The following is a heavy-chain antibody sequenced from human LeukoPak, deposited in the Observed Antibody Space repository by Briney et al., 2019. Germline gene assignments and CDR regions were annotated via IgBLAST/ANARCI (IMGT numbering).Heavy chain of an antibody. J-gene: IGHJ4*02. CDR3: ARARFKSDY. D-gene: IGHD3-3*01. Sequence: GGSLRLSCAASGFPFSTYWMDWVRQAPGKGLVWVSRINSEGTYTTYADSVKGRFTISRDNAKNTLYLQMDTLRAEDTAVYYCARARFKSDYWGQGTLVTVSS. V-gene: IGHV3-74*01. CDR2: INSEGTYT. CDR1: GFPFSTYW.